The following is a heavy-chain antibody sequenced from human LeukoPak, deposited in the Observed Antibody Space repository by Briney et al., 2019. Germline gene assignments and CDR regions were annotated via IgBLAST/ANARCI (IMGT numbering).Heavy chain of an antibody. CDR3: ARGGDYGDLRYFDY. J-gene: IGHJ4*02. D-gene: IGHD4-17*01. CDR2: IYYRGST. V-gene: IGHV4-59*01. Sequence: PSETLSLTCTVSGGSIINYYWSWIRQPPGKGLEWIGYIYYRGSTNYNPSLKSRVTFSVDTSKNQFSLKLNSVTAADTAVYYCARGGDYGDLRYFDYWGQGTLVTVSS. CDR1: GGSIINYY.